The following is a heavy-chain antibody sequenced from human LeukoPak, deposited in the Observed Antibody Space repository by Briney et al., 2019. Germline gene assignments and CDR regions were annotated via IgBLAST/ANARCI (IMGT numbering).Heavy chain of an antibody. CDR2: IIAILGIT. V-gene: IGHV1-69*04. CDR1: GGTFSSYA. Sequence: SVKVSCKASGGTFSSYAISWVRQAPGQGLEWMGRIIAILGITNYAQKFQGRVTITADESTSTAYMELSSLRSEDTAVYYCASTDIVVVPAAIQYNWFDPWGQGTLVTVSS. D-gene: IGHD2-2*01. J-gene: IGHJ5*02. CDR3: ASTDIVVVPAAIQYNWFDP.